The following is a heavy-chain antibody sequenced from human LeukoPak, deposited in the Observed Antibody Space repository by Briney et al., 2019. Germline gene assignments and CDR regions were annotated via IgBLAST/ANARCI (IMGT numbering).Heavy chain of an antibody. CDR2: ISSSSSYI. CDR3: AREVYYYDSSGYPVYNWFDP. D-gene: IGHD3-22*01. J-gene: IGHJ5*02. V-gene: IGHV3-21*01. Sequence: PGGSLRLSCAASGFTFSSYSMNWVRQAPGKGLEWVSSISSSSSYIYYADSVKGRFTISRDNAKNSLYLQMNSLRAEDTAVYYCAREVYYYDSSGYPVYNWFDPWGQGTLVTVSS. CDR1: GFTFSSYS.